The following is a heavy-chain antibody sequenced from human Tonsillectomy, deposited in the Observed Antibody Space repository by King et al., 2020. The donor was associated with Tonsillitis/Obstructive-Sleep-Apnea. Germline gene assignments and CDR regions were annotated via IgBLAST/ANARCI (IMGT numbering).Heavy chain of an antibody. J-gene: IGHJ3*01. V-gene: IGHV1-2*04. CDR2: INPNSGAT. D-gene: IGHD2-2*01. CDR1: GYSFSGYY. CDR3: ARDSRYCSSTACYANDPFDF. Sequence: VQLVESGAEVKKPGASVKVSCKASGYSFSGYYVHWVRQAPGQGLEWMGRINPNSGATNYAQKFQGWVTMTRDTSISTAYMELSRLRSDDTALYYCARDSRYCSSTACYANDPFDFWGQGTLVTVSS.